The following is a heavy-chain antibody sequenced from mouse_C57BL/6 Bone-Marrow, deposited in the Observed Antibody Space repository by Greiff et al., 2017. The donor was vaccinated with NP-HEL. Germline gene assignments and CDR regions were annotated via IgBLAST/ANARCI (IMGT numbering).Heavy chain of an antibody. CDR2: ISYSGST. J-gene: IGHJ1*03. Sequence: VQLKESGPGLAKPSQTLSLTCSVTGYSITSDYWHWIRQFPGNKLEYMGYISYSGSTYYNPSLKSRLSITRDTSKNQYYLQLNAVTTEDTATYYCARGYFDVWGTGTTVTVSS. CDR1: GYSITSDY. V-gene: IGHV3-8*01. CDR3: ARGYFDV.